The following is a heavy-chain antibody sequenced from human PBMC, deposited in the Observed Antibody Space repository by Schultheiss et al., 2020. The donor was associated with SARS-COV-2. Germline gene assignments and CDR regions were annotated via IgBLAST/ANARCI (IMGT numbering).Heavy chain of an antibody. CDR1: GFTFSNAW. J-gene: IGHJ4*02. CDR2: IRYDGRTE. CDR3: AREEGGYCSSTSCYEGGDY. Sequence: GGSLRLSCEASGFTFSNAWMSWVRQAPGKGLEWVAFIRYDGRTEEYADSVKGRVTISRDKSKNTLYQHMNSLRAEDTPVYYCAREEGGYCSSTSCYEGGDYWGQGALGTISS. V-gene: IGHV3-30*02. D-gene: IGHD2-2*01.